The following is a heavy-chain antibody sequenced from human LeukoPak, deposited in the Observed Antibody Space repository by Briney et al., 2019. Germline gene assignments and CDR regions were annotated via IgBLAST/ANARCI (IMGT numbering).Heavy chain of an antibody. J-gene: IGHJ4*02. CDR1: GGSFSGYY. CDR3: ARKPSYFDY. V-gene: IGHV4-34*01. CDR2: INHSGST. Sequence: SESLSLTCAVYGGSFSGYYWSWIRQPPGKGLEWIGEINHSGSTNYNPSLKSRVTISVDTSKNQFSLKLSSVTAADTAVYYCARKPSYFDYWGQGTLVTVSS.